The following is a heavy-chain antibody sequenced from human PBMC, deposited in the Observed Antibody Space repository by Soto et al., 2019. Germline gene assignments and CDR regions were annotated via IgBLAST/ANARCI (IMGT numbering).Heavy chain of an antibody. J-gene: IGHJ5*02. CDR3: AKGRGGVRGVIIRENWFDP. D-gene: IGHD3-10*01. Sequence: GGSLRLSCAASGFTFDDYAMHWVRQAPGKGLEWVSGISWNSGSIGYADSVKGRFTISRDNAKNSLYLQMNSLRAEDTALYYCAKGRGGVRGVIIRENWFDPWGQGTLVTVSS. CDR2: ISWNSGSI. CDR1: GFTFDDYA. V-gene: IGHV3-9*01.